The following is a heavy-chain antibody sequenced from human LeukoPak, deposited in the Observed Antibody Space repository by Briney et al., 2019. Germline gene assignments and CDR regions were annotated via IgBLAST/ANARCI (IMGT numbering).Heavy chain of an antibody. CDR3: AKRLSGHWSFADY. D-gene: IGHD1-26*01. J-gene: IGHJ4*02. V-gene: IGHV3-30*02. CDR2: IPYDGSNK. CDR1: GFAFSTYG. Sequence: PGGSLRLSCAASGFAFSTYGMHWVRQAPGKGLEWMAFIPYDGSNKYYADSVKGRFTISRDNSKNMLSLQMNSLRTKDTAVYYCAKRLSGHWSFADYRGQGTLVTVPS.